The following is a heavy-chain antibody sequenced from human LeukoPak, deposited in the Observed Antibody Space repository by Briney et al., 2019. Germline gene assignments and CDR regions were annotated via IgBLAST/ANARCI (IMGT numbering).Heavy chain of an antibody. CDR2: IIPILGIA. CDR1: GGTFSSYA. CDR3: ASHCGDYAEYFQH. D-gene: IGHD4-17*01. V-gene: IGHV1-69*04. J-gene: IGHJ1*01. Sequence: SVKVSCKASGGTFSSYAISWVRQAPGQGLEWMGRIIPILGIANYAQKFQGRVTITADKSTSTAYMELSSLRSEDTAVYYCASHCGDYAEYFQHWGQGTLVTVSS.